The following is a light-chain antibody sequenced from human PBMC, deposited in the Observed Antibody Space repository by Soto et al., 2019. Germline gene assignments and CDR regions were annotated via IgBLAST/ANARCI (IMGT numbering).Light chain of an antibody. J-gene: IGLJ2*01. CDR3: ETWDSNTRV. CDR2: LEGSGSY. V-gene: IGLV4-60*02. CDR1: SGHSSYI. Sequence: QLVLTQSSSASASLGSSVKLTCTLSSGHSSYIIAWHHQQPGKAPRYLMKLEGSGSYNKGSGVPDRFSGSSSGADRYLTISNLQFEDEANYYCETWDSNTRVFGGGTELTV.